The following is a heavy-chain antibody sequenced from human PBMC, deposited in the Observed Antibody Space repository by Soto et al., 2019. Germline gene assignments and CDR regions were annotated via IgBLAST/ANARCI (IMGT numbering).Heavy chain of an antibody. V-gene: IGHV4-59*08. J-gene: IGHJ4*02. D-gene: IGHD3-9*01. CDR3: ARLLAGYYIYQFDY. CDR2: IYYSGST. CDR1: GGSISSYY. Sequence: SETLSLTCTVSGGSISSYYWSWIRQPPGKGLEWIGYIYYSGSTNYNPSLKSRVTISVDTSKNQFSLKLSSVTAADTAVYYCARLLAGYYIYQFDYWGQGTLVTVSS.